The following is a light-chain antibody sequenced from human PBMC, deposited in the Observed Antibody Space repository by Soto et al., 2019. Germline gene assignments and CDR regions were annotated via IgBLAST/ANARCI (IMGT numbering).Light chain of an antibody. V-gene: IGKV3-15*01. Sequence: EIVMTQSPATLSVSPGERATLSCRASQSVSSNLAWYQQKPGQAPRLLIYGASTRATGIPARFSGSGSGTDFTLTINSLQPEDFETYYCQQADSFPLTLGGGTKVDIK. CDR3: QQADSFPLT. CDR1: QSVSSN. CDR2: GAS. J-gene: IGKJ4*01.